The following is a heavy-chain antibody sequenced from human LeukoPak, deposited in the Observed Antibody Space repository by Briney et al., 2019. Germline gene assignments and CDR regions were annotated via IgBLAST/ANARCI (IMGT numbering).Heavy chain of an antibody. CDR2: MNPNSGNT. Sequence: ASVKVSCKASGYTFTSYGINWVRQATGQGLEWMGWMNPNSGNTGYAQKFQGRVTMTRNTSISTAYMELSSLRSEDTAVYYCAREGAVAGTLGYYYYYYGMDVWGQGTTVTVSS. CDR3: AREGAVAGTLGYYYYYYGMDV. V-gene: IGHV1-8*01. J-gene: IGHJ6*02. D-gene: IGHD6-19*01. CDR1: GYTFTSYG.